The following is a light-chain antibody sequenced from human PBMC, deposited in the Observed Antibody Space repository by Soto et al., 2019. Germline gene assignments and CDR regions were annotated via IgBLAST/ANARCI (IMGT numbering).Light chain of an antibody. V-gene: IGKV3-15*01. Sequence: ERVMTQSPATLSVSLGERATLSCRASQSVSSDLAWYQKKPGQAPRLLLYDASTRATGIPARFTGSGSGTEFTLTISNLQSEDFAIYYCQQYDNWPLTFGGGTKVDIK. CDR2: DAS. CDR1: QSVSSD. J-gene: IGKJ4*01. CDR3: QQYDNWPLT.